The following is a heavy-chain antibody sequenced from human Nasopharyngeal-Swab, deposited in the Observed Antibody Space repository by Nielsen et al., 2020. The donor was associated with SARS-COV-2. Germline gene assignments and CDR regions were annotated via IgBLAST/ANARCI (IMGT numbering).Heavy chain of an antibody. CDR2: ISGSGGST. CDR3: AKDIYSSGWYYFDY. J-gene: IGHJ4*02. V-gene: IGHV3-23*01. Sequence: GESLKISCAASGFTFSSYAMSWVRQAPGKGLEWVSAISGSGGSTYYADSVKGRFTISRDNSKNTLYLQMNSLRAEDMAVYYCAKDIYSSGWYYFDYWGQGTLVTVSS. D-gene: IGHD6-19*01. CDR1: GFTFSSYA.